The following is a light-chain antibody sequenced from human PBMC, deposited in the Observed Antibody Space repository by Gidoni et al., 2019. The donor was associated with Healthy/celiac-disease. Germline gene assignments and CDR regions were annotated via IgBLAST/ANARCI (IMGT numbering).Light chain of an antibody. Sequence: EIVLTQSPATLSLSPGERATLSCRASQSVSSYLAWYQQKPGQAPRLLIYDASNRATGIPARFSGSGSGTDFTLTISSLEPEDSAVYYCQQRSNWPTFXPXTKVDIK. CDR1: QSVSSY. CDR2: DAS. J-gene: IGKJ3*01. CDR3: QQRSNWPT. V-gene: IGKV3-11*01.